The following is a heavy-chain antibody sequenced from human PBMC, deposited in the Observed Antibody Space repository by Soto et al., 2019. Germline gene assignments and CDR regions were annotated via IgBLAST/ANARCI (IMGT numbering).Heavy chain of an antibody. D-gene: IGHD2-8*01. CDR1: GGSIRSGDYY. Sequence: PSETLSLTCTVSGGSIRSGDYYWSWIRQPPGKGLEWIGYIYYSGSTYYNPSLKSRVTISVDTSRNQFSLKLSSVTPDDTAVYFCARLIGNSWLDSWGQGTLVTVSS. CDR2: IYYSGST. J-gene: IGHJ5*01. CDR3: ARLIGNSWLDS. V-gene: IGHV4-30-4*01.